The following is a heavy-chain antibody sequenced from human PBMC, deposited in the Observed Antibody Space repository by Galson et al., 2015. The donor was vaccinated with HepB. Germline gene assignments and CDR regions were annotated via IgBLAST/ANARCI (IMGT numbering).Heavy chain of an antibody. CDR1: GFSFSDAW. CDR2: IKSKTDGATT. V-gene: IGHV3-15*01. Sequence: SLRLSCAVSGFSFSDAWMTWVRRAPGEGLEWVGRIKSKTDGATTDYNAPVKGRFTISRDDSKNRLYLQMDRLKTEDTAVYYCTTDVYYSTYWSWLDPWGQGTLVTVSS. CDR3: TTDVYYSTYWSWLDP. D-gene: IGHD2-8*02. J-gene: IGHJ5*02.